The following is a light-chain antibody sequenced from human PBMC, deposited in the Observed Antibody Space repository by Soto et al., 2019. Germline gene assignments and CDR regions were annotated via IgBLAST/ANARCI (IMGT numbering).Light chain of an antibody. CDR2: SAT. CDR3: QQRNSFPIT. CDR1: QSISNH. V-gene: IGKV1-16*01. Sequence: IQMTQSPSSLSASVGDRVTITCRASQSISNHLTWFQQQPGKAPKLLIYSATNLQSGVPSRFSGSGFGTDFTLAISSLQPEDSATYYCQQRNSFPITFGQGTRLEIK. J-gene: IGKJ5*01.